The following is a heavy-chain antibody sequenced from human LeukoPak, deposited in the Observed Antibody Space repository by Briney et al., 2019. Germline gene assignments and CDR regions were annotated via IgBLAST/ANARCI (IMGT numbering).Heavy chain of an antibody. V-gene: IGHV1-69*04. Sequence: SVKVSCKASGDTFSSYAISWVRPAPGQGLEWMGRIIPILGIANYAQKFQGRVTITADKSTSTAYMELSSLRSEDTAVYYCASWGYGNYYGSQDWFDPWGQGTLVTVSS. CDR3: ASWGYGNYYGSQDWFDP. J-gene: IGHJ5*02. CDR2: IIPILGIA. CDR1: GDTFSSYA. D-gene: IGHD3-10*01.